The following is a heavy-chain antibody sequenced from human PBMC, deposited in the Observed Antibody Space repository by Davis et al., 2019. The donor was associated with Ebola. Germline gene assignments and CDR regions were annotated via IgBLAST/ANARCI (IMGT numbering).Heavy chain of an antibody. J-gene: IGHJ6*02. Sequence: GGSLRLSCAASGFTFSSYGMHWVRQAPGKGLEWVSYISSSSSTIYYADSVKGRFTISRDNSKNTLYLQMNSLRAEDTAVYYCAGIAARAYYYGMDVWGQGTTVTVSS. V-gene: IGHV3-48*01. D-gene: IGHD6-6*01. CDR3: AGIAARAYYYGMDV. CDR1: GFTFSSYG. CDR2: ISSSSSTI.